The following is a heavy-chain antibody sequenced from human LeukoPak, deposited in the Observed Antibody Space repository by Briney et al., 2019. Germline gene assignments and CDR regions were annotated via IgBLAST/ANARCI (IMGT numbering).Heavy chain of an antibody. CDR3: AKGGYGDYPVRRYYYYGMDV. D-gene: IGHD4-17*01. CDR1: GFTFSSYA. Sequence: PGRSLRLSCAASGFTFSSYAMSWVRQAPGKGLGWVSAISGSGGSTYYTDSVKGRFTISRDSSKNTLYLQMNSLRAEDTAVYYCAKGGYGDYPVRRYYYYGMDVWGQGTTVTVSS. J-gene: IGHJ6*02. V-gene: IGHV3-23*01. CDR2: ISGSGGST.